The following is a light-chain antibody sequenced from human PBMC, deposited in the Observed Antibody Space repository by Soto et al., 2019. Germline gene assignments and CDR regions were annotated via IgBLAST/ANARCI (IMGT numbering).Light chain of an antibody. J-gene: IGKJ3*01. CDR3: QQYGSSLFT. CDR2: GAS. Sequence: EIVLTQSPVTLSLSPGERATLSCRASQSVGSSYLAWYQQKPGQAPRLLIYGASSRATGIPDRFSGSGSGTDFTLTISRLEPEDFAVYYCQQYGSSLFTFGPGTKVDIK. CDR1: QSVGSSY. V-gene: IGKV3-20*01.